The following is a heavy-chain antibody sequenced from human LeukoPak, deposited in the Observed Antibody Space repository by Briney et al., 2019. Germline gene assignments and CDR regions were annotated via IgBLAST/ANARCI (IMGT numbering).Heavy chain of an antibody. CDR3: ARDTAMETPHYYYYMDV. Sequence: GASVKVSCKASRYTFTGYYMHWVRQAPGQGLEWMGWINPNSGGTNYAQKFQGRVTMTRDTSISTAYMELSRLRSDDTAVYYCARDTAMETPHYYYYMDVWGKGTTVTVSS. D-gene: IGHD5-18*01. CDR1: RYTFTGYY. J-gene: IGHJ6*03. V-gene: IGHV1-2*02. CDR2: INPNSGGT.